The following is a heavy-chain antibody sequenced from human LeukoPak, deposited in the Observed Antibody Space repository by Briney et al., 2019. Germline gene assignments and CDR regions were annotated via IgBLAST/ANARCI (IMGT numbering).Heavy chain of an antibody. J-gene: IGHJ6*03. V-gene: IGHV4-61*02. CDR2: IYTSGST. D-gene: IGHD3-10*01. CDR1: GGSISSGSYY. CDR3: ARVPIDSESYYYYYYYMDV. Sequence: SQTLSLTCTVSGGSISSGSYYWSWIRQPAGKGLEWIGRIYTSGSTNYNPSLKSRVTISVDTSKNQFSLKLSSVTAADTAVYYCARVPIDSESYYYYYYYMDVWGKGTTVTVSS.